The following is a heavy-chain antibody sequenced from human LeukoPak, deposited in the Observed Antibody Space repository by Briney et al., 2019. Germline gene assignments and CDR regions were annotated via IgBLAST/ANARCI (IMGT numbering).Heavy chain of an antibody. D-gene: IGHD3-10*01. V-gene: IGHV3-23*01. Sequence: GGSLRLSCAASGFTFSSYAMSWVRQAPGKGLEWVSAISGSGGSTYYADSVKGRFTISRDDAKNSLYLQMNSLRAEDTAVYYCARDKGSDGIDLWGQGTLVTVSS. J-gene: IGHJ5*02. CDR2: ISGSGGST. CDR3: ARDKGSDGIDL. CDR1: GFTFSSYA.